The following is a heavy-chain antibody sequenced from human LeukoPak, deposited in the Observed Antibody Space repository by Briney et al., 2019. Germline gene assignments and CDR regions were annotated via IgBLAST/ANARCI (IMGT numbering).Heavy chain of an antibody. J-gene: IGHJ4*02. CDR2: IDPSDSYT. D-gene: IGHD3-9*01. CDR3: ARHEAGYFDWLSSPYYFDY. CDR1: GYSFTSYW. Sequence: GESLKISCKGSGYSFTSYWISWVRQMLGKGLEWMGRIDPSDSYTNYSPSFQGHVTNSADKSISTAYLQWSSLKASDTAMYYCARHEAGYFDWLSSPYYFDYWGQGTLVTVSS. V-gene: IGHV5-10-1*01.